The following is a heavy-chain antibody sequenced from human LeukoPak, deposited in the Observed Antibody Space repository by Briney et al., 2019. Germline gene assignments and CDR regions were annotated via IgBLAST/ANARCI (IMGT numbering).Heavy chain of an antibody. CDR2: ISYDGSNK. V-gene: IGHV3-30*18. CDR1: GFTFSSYG. J-gene: IGHJ3*01. Sequence: GGSLRLSCAASGFTFSSYGMHWVRQAPGKGLEWVAVISYDGSNKYYADSVKGRFTISRDNSKNTLYLQMNSLRAEDTDVYYCAKLTDDYYDGLLWGQGTMVTVSS. D-gene: IGHD3-22*01. CDR3: AKLTDDYYDGLL.